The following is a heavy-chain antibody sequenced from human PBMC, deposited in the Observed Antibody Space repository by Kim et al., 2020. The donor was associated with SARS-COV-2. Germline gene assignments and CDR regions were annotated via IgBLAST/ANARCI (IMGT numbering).Heavy chain of an antibody. CDR3: ARDGPRYDSSGYYFAFDI. J-gene: IGHJ3*02. V-gene: IGHV1-2*02. CDR2: INPNSGGT. CDR1: GYTFTGYY. D-gene: IGHD3-22*01. Sequence: ASVKVSCKASGYTFTGYYMHWVRQAPGQGLEWMGWINPNSGGTNYAQKFQGRVTMTRDTSISTAYMELSRLRSDDTAVYYCARDGPRYDSSGYYFAFDIWGQGTMVTVSS.